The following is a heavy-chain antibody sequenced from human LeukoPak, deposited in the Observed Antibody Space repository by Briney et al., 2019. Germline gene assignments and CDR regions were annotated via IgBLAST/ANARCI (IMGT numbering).Heavy chain of an antibody. J-gene: IGHJ4*02. CDR1: GYTFTNYY. CDR2: INPKSGGT. D-gene: IGHD4/OR15-4a*01. V-gene: IGHV1-2*02. Sequence: ASVKVSCKASGYTFTNYYMHWVRHAPGLGFEWMGWINPKSGGTSCPEKFQGRLTMTRDTSISTAYMELSRLRSDDTAVYYCVPSANYYYFDYWGQGTLVTVSS. CDR3: VPSANYYYFDY.